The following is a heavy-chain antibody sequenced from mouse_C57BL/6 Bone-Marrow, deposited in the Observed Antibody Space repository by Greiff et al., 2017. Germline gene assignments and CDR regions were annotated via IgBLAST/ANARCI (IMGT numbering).Heavy chain of an antibody. D-gene: IGHD1-1*01. Sequence: EVKLMESGGGLVQSGRSLRLSCATSGFTFSDFYMEWVRQAPGKGLEWIAASRNKANDYTTEYSASVKGRFIVSRDTSQSILYLQMNALRAEDTAIYYCARDALTYYGSSYWYFDVWGTGTTVTVSS. CDR1: GFTFSDFY. CDR3: ARDALTYYGSSYWYFDV. V-gene: IGHV7-1*01. CDR2: SRNKANDYTT. J-gene: IGHJ1*03.